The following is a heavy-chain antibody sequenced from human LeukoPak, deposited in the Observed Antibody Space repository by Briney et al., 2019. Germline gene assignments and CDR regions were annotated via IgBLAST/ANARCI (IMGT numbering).Heavy chain of an antibody. J-gene: IGHJ5*01. CDR2: IYYSGST. CDR1: GGSISSSSYF. Sequence: PSETLSLTCTVSGGSISSSSYFWGWIRQPPGKGLEWIGSIYYSGSTYYNPSLNSRVTMSVDTSKNQFSLKLSSVTAADTAVYYCARQGSSGGINWFDSWGQGTLVTVSS. V-gene: IGHV4-39*01. CDR3: ARQGSSGGINWFDS. D-gene: IGHD2-15*01.